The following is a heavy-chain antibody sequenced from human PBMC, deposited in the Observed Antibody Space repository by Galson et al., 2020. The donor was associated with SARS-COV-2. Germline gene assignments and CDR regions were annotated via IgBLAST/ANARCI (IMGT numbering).Heavy chain of an antibody. D-gene: IGHD3-22*01. CDR3: ARAGTYYYDSSGYYYPPFYYYYYGMDV. Sequence: TGGSLRLSCAASGFTFSSYGMHWVRQAPGKGLEWVAVIWYDGSNKYYADSVKGRFTISRDNSKNTLYLQMNSLRAEDTAVYYCARAGTYYYDSSGYYYPPFYYYYYGMDVWGQGTTVTVSS. V-gene: IGHV3-33*01. CDR2: IWYDGSNK. J-gene: IGHJ6*02. CDR1: GFTFSSYG.